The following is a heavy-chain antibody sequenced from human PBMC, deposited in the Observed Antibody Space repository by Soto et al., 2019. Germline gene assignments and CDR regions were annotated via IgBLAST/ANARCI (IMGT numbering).Heavy chain of an antibody. CDR1: GYTFTSYG. V-gene: IGHV1-18*01. J-gene: IGHJ6*03. D-gene: IGHD6-19*01. CDR2: ISAYNGNT. CDR3: ARDIAVAGTYYYYYYMDV. Sequence: ASVKVSCKASGYTFTSYGISWVRQAPGQGLEWMGWISAYNGNTNYVQKLQGRVTMTTDTSTSTAYMELRSLRSDDTAVYYCARDIAVAGTYYYYYYMDVWGKGTTVTVSS.